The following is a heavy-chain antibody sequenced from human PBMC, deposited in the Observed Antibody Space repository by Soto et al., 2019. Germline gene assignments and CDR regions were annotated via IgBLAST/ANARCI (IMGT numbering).Heavy chain of an antibody. CDR1: GGSFNAYY. Sequence: SETLSLTCAVFGGSFNAYYWTWIRQPPGKGLEWIGYIYYSGSTNYNPSLKSRVTISVDTSKNQFSLKLSSVTAADTAVYYCARHDGYSYGWDFDYWGQGTLVTVSS. CDR3: ARHDGYSYGWDFDY. J-gene: IGHJ4*02. D-gene: IGHD5-18*01. V-gene: IGHV4-59*08. CDR2: IYYSGST.